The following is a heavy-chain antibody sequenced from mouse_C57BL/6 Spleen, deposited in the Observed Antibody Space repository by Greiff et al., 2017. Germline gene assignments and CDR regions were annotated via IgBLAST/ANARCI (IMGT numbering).Heavy chain of an antibody. Sequence: EVKLVESGPGLAKPSQTLSLSCSVTGYSITSDYWTWIRKFPGNKLEYMGYISYSGSTYYNPSLKSRISITRDTSKNQYYLQLNSVTTEDTATYYSARSPTVVNWYFDVWGTGTTVTVSS. V-gene: IGHV3-8*01. D-gene: IGHD1-1*01. J-gene: IGHJ1*03. CDR2: ISYSGST. CDR3: ARSPTVVNWYFDV. CDR1: GYSITSDY.